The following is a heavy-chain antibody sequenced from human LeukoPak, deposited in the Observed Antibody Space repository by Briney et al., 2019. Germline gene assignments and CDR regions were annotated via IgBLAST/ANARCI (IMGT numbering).Heavy chain of an antibody. Sequence: PSQTLSLTCTVSGGSISSGSYYWSWIRQPAGEGLEWIGRIYTSGSANYNPSLKSRVTISVDKTKNQFSLKLSSVTAADTAVYYCARRVSSGYYYHWGQGTLVTVSS. V-gene: IGHV4-61*02. CDR2: IYTSGSA. D-gene: IGHD3-22*01. J-gene: IGHJ5*02. CDR3: ARRVSSGYYYH. CDR1: GGSISSGSYY.